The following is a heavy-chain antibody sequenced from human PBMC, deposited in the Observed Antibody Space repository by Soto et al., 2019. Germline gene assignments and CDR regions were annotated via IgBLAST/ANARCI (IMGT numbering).Heavy chain of an antibody. J-gene: IGHJ6*03. CDR1: GFTFSSYG. CDR2: ISYDGSNK. CDR3: AKSYETYYYYYYYMDV. V-gene: IGHV3-30*18. D-gene: IGHD3-3*01. Sequence: GGSLRLSCAASGFTFSSYGMHWVRQAPGKGLEWVAVISYDGSNKYYADSVKGRFTISRDNSKNTLYLQMNSLRAEDTAVYYCAKSYETYYYYYYYMDVWGKGTTVTVSS.